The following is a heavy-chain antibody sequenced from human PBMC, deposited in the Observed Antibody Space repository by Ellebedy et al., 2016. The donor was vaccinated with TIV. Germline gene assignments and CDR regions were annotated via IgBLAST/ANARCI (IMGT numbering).Heavy chain of an antibody. D-gene: IGHD3-22*01. V-gene: IGHV4-39*01. CDR3: ARCSYDSSGFYYYYGMDV. Sequence: NRVTISVDTSKNQFSLKLSSVTAADTAVYYCARCSYDSSGFYYYYGMDVWGQGTTVTVSS. J-gene: IGHJ6*02.